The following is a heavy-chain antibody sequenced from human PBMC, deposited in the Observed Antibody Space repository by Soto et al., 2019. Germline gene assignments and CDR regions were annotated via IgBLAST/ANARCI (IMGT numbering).Heavy chain of an antibody. CDR2: MHYTGPT. J-gene: IGHJ5*01. V-gene: IGHV4-39*01. CDR3: ERQFYFDRRGSHPSNSGFDS. D-gene: IGHD3-22*01. Sequence: KSSETLSLTCGVSGGSVSNSDYYWGWIRQPPGKGLEWIASMHYTGPTYYNPSLKSRVTIFVDTSTNQFSLNLKSVTTADTAVYFCERQFYFDRRGSHPSNSGFDSWGQGTQVTVSS. CDR1: GGSVSNSDYY.